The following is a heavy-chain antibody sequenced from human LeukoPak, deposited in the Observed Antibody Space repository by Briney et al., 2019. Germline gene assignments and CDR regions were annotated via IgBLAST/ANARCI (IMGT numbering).Heavy chain of an antibody. CDR3: ARETRIGAPRRHPGYGMDV. D-gene: IGHD2-15*01. J-gene: IGHJ6*02. CDR1: GGSISSGGYY. CDR2: TYYSGST. Sequence: PSETLSLTCTVSGGSISSGGYYWSWIRQHPGKGLEWIGYTYYSGSTYYNPSLKSRVTISVDTSKNQFSLKLSSVTAADTAVYYCARETRIGAPRRHPGYGMDVWGQGTTVTVSS. V-gene: IGHV4-31*03.